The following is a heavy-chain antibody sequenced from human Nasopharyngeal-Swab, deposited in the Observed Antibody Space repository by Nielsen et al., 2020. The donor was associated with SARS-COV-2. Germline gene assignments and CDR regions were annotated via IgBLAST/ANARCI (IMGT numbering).Heavy chain of an antibody. CDR1: GGSFSGYY. CDR3: AREVVGPAAKFSYYYYYMDV. V-gene: IGHV4-34*01. CDR2: IKHSGST. J-gene: IGHJ6*03. D-gene: IGHD2-2*01. Sequence: SETLSLTCAVYGGSFSGYYWSWIRQPPGKGLEWIGEIKHSGSTNYNPSLKSRVTISVDTSKNQFSLKLSSVTAADTAVYYCAREVVGPAAKFSYYYYYMDVWGKGTTVTVSS.